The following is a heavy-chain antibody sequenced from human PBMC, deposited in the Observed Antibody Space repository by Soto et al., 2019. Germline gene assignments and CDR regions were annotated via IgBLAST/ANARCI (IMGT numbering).Heavy chain of an antibody. CDR3: AKAHSGSYFSSDDAFAI. V-gene: IGHV3-23*01. CDR2: ISGSGGST. J-gene: IGHJ3*02. D-gene: IGHD1-26*01. Sequence: GGSLRLSCAASGFTFSSYAMSWVRQAPGKGLEWVSAISGSGGSTYYADSVKGRFTISRDNSKNTLYLQMNSLRAEDTAVYYCAKAHSGSYFSSDDAFAIWGQGPMVTV. CDR1: GFTFSSYA.